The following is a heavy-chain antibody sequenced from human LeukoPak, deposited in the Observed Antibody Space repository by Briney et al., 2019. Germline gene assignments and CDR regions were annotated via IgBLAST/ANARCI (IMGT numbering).Heavy chain of an antibody. CDR2: IWYDGRDR. CDR3: VRGAVGTGVWFDP. D-gene: IGHD1-26*01. CDR1: GFTFSNYG. J-gene: IGHJ5*02. Sequence: PGGSLRLSCAASGFTFSNYGMHWVRQAPGKGLEWVAVIWYDGRDRYYADSVKGRFTISRDNYKNTLYLQMNSLRAEDTAVYYCVRGAVGTGVWFDPWGQGTLVTVSS. V-gene: IGHV3-33*01.